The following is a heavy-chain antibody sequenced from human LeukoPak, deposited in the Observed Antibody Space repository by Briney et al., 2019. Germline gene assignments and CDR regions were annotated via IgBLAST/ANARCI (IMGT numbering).Heavy chain of an antibody. D-gene: IGHD3-22*01. CDR2: INHSGGT. V-gene: IGHV4-34*01. Sequence: PSETLSLTCAVYGGSFSGYYWSWIRQPPGKGLEWIGEINHSGGTNYNPSLKSRVTISVDTSKNQFSLKLSSVTAADTAVYYCASYDSSGYYFPDYWGQGTLVTVSS. CDR3: ASYDSSGYYFPDY. J-gene: IGHJ4*02. CDR1: GGSFSGYY.